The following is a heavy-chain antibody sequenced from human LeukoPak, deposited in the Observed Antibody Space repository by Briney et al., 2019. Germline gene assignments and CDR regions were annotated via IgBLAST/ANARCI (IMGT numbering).Heavy chain of an antibody. D-gene: IGHD3-10*01. CDR1: GFTFGTYA. J-gene: IGHJ4*02. CDR3: ARGDYYGSGGYLNYFDY. Sequence: PGGSLRLSCAASGFTFGTYAMHWVRQAPGKGLQWVAVISYDGSNKYYADSVKGRFTISRDNSKNTLYLQMNGLRAEDPAVYYCARGDYYGSGGYLNYFDYWGQGTLVTVSS. V-gene: IGHV3-30*04. CDR2: ISYDGSNK.